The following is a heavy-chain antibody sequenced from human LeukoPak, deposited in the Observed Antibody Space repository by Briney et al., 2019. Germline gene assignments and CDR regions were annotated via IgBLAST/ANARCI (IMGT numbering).Heavy chain of an antibody. D-gene: IGHD2-21*01. CDR2: VSNSGST. CDR1: GCSISNHF. J-gene: IGHJ5*02. CDR3: ARGDIVMGGGRNWFDP. V-gene: IGHV4-4*07. Sequence: SETLSLTCTVSGCSISNHFCSWIRQPAGKGLEWIGRVSNSGSTYYNPSLKSRVTMTADTSKNQLSLKLTTITGADTAAEYCARGDIVMGGGRNWFDPWGQGTLVTVSS.